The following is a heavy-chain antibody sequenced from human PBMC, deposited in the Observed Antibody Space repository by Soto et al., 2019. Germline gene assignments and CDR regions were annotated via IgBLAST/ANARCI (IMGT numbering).Heavy chain of an antibody. CDR1: GFAFSNQG. Sequence: QEQLVESGGGVVQPGRSLRLSCAASGFAFSNQGMHWVRRAPGKGLEWVALISHDGQNIYYADSVKGRFAVSRDNSKNTLFLQLSSLRLNDTAVYYCAKVKSGQPEAFYSWGLGTLVTVSS. J-gene: IGHJ5*02. CDR3: AKVKSGQPEAFYS. CDR2: ISHDGQNI. D-gene: IGHD2-21*01. V-gene: IGHV3-30*18.